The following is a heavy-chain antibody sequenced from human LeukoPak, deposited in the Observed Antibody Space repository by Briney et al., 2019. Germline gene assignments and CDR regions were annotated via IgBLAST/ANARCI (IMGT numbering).Heavy chain of an antibody. CDR2: LIGSSGAT. CDR1: GSTFSNYA. Sequence: PGGSLRLSCAASGSTFSNYAMNWVRQAPGKGLEWVAALIGSSGATDYADFVKGRFTISRDNSKNTLFLQMNSLRAEDTAIYYCAKGAYDYIEIAYFDYWGQGALVTVSS. CDR3: AKGAYDYIEIAYFDY. V-gene: IGHV3-23*01. D-gene: IGHD5-12*01. J-gene: IGHJ4*02.